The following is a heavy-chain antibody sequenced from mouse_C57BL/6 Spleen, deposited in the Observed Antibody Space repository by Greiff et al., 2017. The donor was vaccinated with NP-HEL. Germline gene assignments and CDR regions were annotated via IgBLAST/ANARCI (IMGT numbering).Heavy chain of an antibody. J-gene: IGHJ4*01. CDR3: ARPGDYDYAMDY. V-gene: IGHV5-17*01. CDR2: ISSGSSTS. CDR1: GFTFSDYG. D-gene: IGHD2-4*01. Sequence: EVMLVESGGGLVKPGGSLKLSCAASGFTFSDYGMHWVRQAPEKGLEWVAYISSGSSTSNYADTVKGRFTISRDNAKNTLFLHMTILSSEDTAMYYCARPGDYDYAMDYWGQGTSVTVSS.